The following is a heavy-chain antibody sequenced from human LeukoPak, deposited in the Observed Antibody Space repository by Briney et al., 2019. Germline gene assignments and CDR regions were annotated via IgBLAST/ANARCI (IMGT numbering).Heavy chain of an antibody. CDR2: VSIGGGTI. D-gene: IGHD3-16*02. CDR3: ARTMITFGGVIVPMGFDY. J-gene: IGHJ4*02. V-gene: IGHV3-11*01. CDR1: GFIFSDYY. Sequence: WGSLRLSCAASGFIFSDYYMSWIRQAPGKGLEWASYVSIGGGTIYYADSVKGRFTISRDNAKNSLYLQMNSLRAEDTAVYYCARTMITFGGVIVPMGFDYWGQGTLVTVSS.